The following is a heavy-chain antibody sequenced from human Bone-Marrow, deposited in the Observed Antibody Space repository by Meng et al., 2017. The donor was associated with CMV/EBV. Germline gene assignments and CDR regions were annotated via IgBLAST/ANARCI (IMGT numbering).Heavy chain of an antibody. CDR2: IYHSGST. CDR3: AREGSGYYASVGWSDP. CDR1: GYSISSGYY. V-gene: IGHV4-38-2*02. J-gene: IGHJ5*02. D-gene: IGHD3-3*01. Sequence: SETLSLTCTVSGYSISSGYYWGWIRQPPGKGLEWIGSIYHSGSTYYNPSLKSRVTISVDTSKNQFSLKLSSVTAADTAVYYCAREGSGYYASVGWSDPWGQGTLVTVSS.